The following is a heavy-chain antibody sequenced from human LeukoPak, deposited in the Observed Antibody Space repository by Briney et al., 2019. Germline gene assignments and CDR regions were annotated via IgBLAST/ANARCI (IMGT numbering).Heavy chain of an antibody. V-gene: IGHV3-23*01. Sequence: SGGSLRLSCAASGLAFSSYAMSWVRQAPGKGLEGVSGISGSGGSTYYADSVKGRFTISRDNSKNTLFLQMNSLRAEDTAVYYCAGATAPFSYYYYMDVWGKGTTVTVSS. CDR3: AGATAPFSYYYYMDV. CDR1: GLAFSSYA. CDR2: ISGSGGST. D-gene: IGHD1-26*01. J-gene: IGHJ6*03.